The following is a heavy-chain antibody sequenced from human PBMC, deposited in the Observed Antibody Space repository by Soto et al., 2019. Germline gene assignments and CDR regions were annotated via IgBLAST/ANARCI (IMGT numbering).Heavy chain of an antibody. D-gene: IGHD6-6*01. CDR3: AKRPDAFDV. Sequence: GGSLRLSCAASGFTISSYAMTWVRQAPGKGLEWVSMILGSAGSTYYADSVKGRFTISRGNSRNTLFLQMNSLRVEDTAVYYCAKRPDAFDVWGQGTMVTVSS. V-gene: IGHV3-23*01. CDR2: ILGSAGST. CDR1: GFTISSYA. J-gene: IGHJ3*01.